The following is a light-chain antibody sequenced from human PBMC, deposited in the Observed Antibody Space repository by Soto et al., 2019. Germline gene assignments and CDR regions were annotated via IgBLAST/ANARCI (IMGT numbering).Light chain of an antibody. CDR1: QSISSW. J-gene: IGKJ1*01. CDR3: QQYNSSPT. V-gene: IGKV1-5*01. Sequence: DIQMTQSPSTLSASVGDRVTITCRASQSISSWLAWYQQKPGKAPKLLIYDASSLESGVPSRFSGSGSGTEFTLTISSLQPDDCAAYYCQQYNSSPTFGQGIKVDIK. CDR2: DAS.